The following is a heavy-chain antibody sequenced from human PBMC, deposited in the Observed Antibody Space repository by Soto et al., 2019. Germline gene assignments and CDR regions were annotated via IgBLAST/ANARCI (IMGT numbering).Heavy chain of an antibody. CDR1: GGSISSSSYY. CDR2: IYYSGST. Sequence: QLQLQESGPGLVKPSETLSLTCTVSGGSISSSSYYWGWIRQPPGKGLEWIGSIYYSGSTYYNPSLKSRVTISVDTSKYQFALKLSSVTAADTAVYYCAAWDWGYDSSGDYPYYFDDCGHGPLVTVSS. D-gene: IGHD3-22*01. CDR3: AAWDWGYDSSGDYPYYFDD. V-gene: IGHV4-39*01. J-gene: IGHJ4*01.